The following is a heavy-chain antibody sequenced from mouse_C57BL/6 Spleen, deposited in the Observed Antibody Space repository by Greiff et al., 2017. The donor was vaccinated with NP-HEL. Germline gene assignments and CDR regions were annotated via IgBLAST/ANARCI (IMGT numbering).Heavy chain of an antibody. CDR2: IYPSDSDT. CDR3: ARPAYYSNSYYFDY. CDR1: GYTFTSYW. Sequence: VKLQQPGAELVRPGSSVKLSCKASGYTFTSYWMGWVKQRPGQGLEWIGNIYPSDSDTHYNQKFKDKATLTVDKSSSTAYMQLSSLTSEDSAVYYGARPAYYSNSYYFDYWGQGTTLTVSS. V-gene: IGHV1-61*01. J-gene: IGHJ2*01. D-gene: IGHD2-5*01.